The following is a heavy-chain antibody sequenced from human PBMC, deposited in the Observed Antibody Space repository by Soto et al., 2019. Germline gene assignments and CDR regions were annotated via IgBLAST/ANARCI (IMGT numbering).Heavy chain of an antibody. CDR1: GGSISSYR. D-gene: IGHD1-7*01. CDR2: LNTYGNT. Sequence: SETLSLTCTVSGGSISSYRWSWIRQPAGKGLEWIGRLNTYGNTHYNPSLKSRVTVSVDTSRNQFFLTLRSVTAADSAVYHCGRESGETWDYEASWGQGTPVTAPQ. CDR3: GRESGETWDYEAS. V-gene: IGHV4-4*07. J-gene: IGHJ5*02.